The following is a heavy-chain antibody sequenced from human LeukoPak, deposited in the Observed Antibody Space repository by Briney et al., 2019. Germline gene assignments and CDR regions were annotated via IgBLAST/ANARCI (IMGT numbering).Heavy chain of an antibody. Sequence: SETLSLTCTVSGGSISSSSYYWGWIRQPPGKGLEWIGSIYYSGSTYYNPSLKSRVTISVDTSKNQFPLKLSSVTAADTAVYYCARLIPMRYYDSSGYFDYWGQGTLVTVSS. CDR3: ARLIPMRYYDSSGYFDY. J-gene: IGHJ4*02. CDR1: GGSISSSSYY. D-gene: IGHD3-22*01. V-gene: IGHV4-39*01. CDR2: IYYSGST.